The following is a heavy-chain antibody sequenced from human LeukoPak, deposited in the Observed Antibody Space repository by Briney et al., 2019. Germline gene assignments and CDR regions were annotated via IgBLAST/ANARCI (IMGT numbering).Heavy chain of an antibody. D-gene: IGHD2-2*01. CDR2: ISVRAATI. Sequence: GGSLRLSCAASGFDLGHYEVNWVRQAPGKGLEWIAHISVRAATIYYGDSVEGRFTISRDDAKNSLFLQMNSLRADDTAVYYCARNPAKVFPAVYWGQGTLVTVSS. CDR1: GFDLGHYE. J-gene: IGHJ4*02. CDR3: ARNPAKVFPAVY. V-gene: IGHV3-48*03.